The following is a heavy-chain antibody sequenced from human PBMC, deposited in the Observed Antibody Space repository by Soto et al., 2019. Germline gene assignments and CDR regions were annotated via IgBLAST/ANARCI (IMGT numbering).Heavy chain of an antibody. Sequence: PSETLSLTCTVSCGSISSGDYYWSWIRQPPGKGLEWIGYIYYSGSTYYNPSLKSRVTISVDTSKNQFSLKLSSVTAADTAVYYCARETVYYYFDYWGQGTLVTVSS. CDR3: ARETVYYYFDY. D-gene: IGHD1-20*01. CDR2: IYYSGST. V-gene: IGHV4-30-4*01. J-gene: IGHJ4*02. CDR1: CGSISSGDYY.